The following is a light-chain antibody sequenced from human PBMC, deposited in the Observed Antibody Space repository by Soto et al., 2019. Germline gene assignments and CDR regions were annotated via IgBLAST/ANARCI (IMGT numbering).Light chain of an antibody. CDR3: QQYNNWPAIT. Sequence: DMVMTQSPDSLAVSLGERATVNCKSSQSVLFSTNNKNLACYQQRPGQAPRLLIYGTSTRATGIPARFSGSGSGTEFTLTISSLQSEDFAVYYCQQYNNWPAITFGQGTRLEIK. V-gene: IGKV3D-15*01. CDR1: QSVLFSTN. J-gene: IGKJ5*01. CDR2: GTS.